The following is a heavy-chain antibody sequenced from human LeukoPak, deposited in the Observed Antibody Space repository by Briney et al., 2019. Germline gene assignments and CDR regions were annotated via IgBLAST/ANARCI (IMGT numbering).Heavy chain of an antibody. Sequence: GGSLRLSCAASGFTFSSYGMHWVRQAPGKGLEWVAFIRYDGSNKYYADSVKGRFTISRDNAKNTLYLQMNSLRAEDTAVYYCARDREAYYYYYMDVWGKGTTVTISS. CDR1: GFTFSSYG. J-gene: IGHJ6*03. CDR2: IRYDGSNK. D-gene: IGHD3-10*01. CDR3: ARDREAYYYYYMDV. V-gene: IGHV3-30*02.